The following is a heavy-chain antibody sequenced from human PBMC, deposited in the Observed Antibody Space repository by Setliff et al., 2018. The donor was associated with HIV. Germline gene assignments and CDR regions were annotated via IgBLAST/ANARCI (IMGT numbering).Heavy chain of an antibody. CDR2: ISGSSTTI. CDR3: ARDQWVGATADYYYYMDV. V-gene: IGHV3-48*04. D-gene: IGHD1-26*01. CDR1: GFTFSSYG. Sequence: GGSLRLSCAASGFTFSSYGMTWVRQAPGKGLEWVSYISGSSTTIYYADSVKGRFTISRDNAKNLLYLQMNTLRAEDTAVYYCARDQWVGATADYYYYMDVWGKGTTVTVSS. J-gene: IGHJ6*03.